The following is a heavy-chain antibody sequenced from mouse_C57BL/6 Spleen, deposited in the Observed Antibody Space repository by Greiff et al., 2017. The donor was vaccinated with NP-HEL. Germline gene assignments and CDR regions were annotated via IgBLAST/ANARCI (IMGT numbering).Heavy chain of an antibody. CDR2: ISSGSSTI. D-gene: IGHD1-1*01. CDR1: GFTFSDYG. V-gene: IGHV5-17*01. CDR3: AIAYYGSSFAY. Sequence: DVQLVESGGGLVKPGGSLKLSCAASGFTFSDYGMHWVRQAPEKGLEWVAYISSGSSTIYYADTVTGRFTISRDNAKNTLFLQMTSLRSEDTAMYYCAIAYYGSSFAYWGQGTLVTVSA. J-gene: IGHJ3*01.